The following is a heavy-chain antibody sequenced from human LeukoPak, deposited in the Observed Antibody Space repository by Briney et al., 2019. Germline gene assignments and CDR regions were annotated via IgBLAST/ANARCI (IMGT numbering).Heavy chain of an antibody. CDR2: ISSSGSNI. CDR3: ARVDYGDIVY. V-gene: IGHV3-48*03. D-gene: IGHD4-17*01. CDR1: GFTFSSYE. Sequence: PGGSLRLSCAASGFTFSSYEMNWVREAPGKGLEGVSYISSSGSNIYYADSVKGRFTISRDHAKNSLYLKMNSLRAEDTAVYYCARVDYGDIVYWGQGTLVTVSS. J-gene: IGHJ4*02.